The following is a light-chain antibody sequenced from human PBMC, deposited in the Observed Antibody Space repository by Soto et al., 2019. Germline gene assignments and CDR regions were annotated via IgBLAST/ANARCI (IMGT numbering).Light chain of an antibody. CDR2: DVS. CDR1: SSDAGGYNY. Sequence: QSALTQPASVSGSPGQSITISCTGTSSDAGGYNYVSWYQQHPGKAPKLMIYDVSSRPSGVSNLFSGSKSGNTASLTISGLRAEDEADYYGSSYTSSSTLEGVFGTGTKLTVL. J-gene: IGLJ1*01. V-gene: IGLV2-14*01. CDR3: SSYTSSSTLEGV.